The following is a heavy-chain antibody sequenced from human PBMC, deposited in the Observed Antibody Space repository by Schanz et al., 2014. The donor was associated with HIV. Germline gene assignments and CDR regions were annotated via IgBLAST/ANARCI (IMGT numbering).Heavy chain of an antibody. J-gene: IGHJ4*02. CDR3: ARGPMYAY. CDR1: GFTFSSYA. Sequence: VQLLESGGGLVQPGGSLRLSCAASGFTFSSYAMSWVRQAPGKGLEWVAFISYDGNNEYYAASVKGRFTISRDNSKNTVYLQMNSLRAGDTAMYYCARGPMYAYWGQGNLVTVSS. D-gene: IGHD2-8*01. CDR2: ISYDGNNE. V-gene: IGHV3-30-3*01.